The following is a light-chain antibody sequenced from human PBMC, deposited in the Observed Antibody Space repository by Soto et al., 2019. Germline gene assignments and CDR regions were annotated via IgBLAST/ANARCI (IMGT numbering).Light chain of an antibody. J-gene: IGKJ4*01. Sequence: DIQMTQSPSSLSASVGDRVTITCRASQSISSYLNWYQQKPGKAPKLLIYAASSLQSGVPSRFSGSAAGTDFTLTISSLPPDDFATYYCQQSYSSPRLTFGGGTKVEIK. CDR2: AAS. CDR1: QSISSY. CDR3: QQSYSSPRLT. V-gene: IGKV1-39*01.